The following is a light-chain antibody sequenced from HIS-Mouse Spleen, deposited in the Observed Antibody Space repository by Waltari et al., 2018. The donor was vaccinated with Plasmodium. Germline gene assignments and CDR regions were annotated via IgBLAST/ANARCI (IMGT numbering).Light chain of an antibody. CDR2: KDS. Sequence: SYELTQPSSVSVSPGQTARITCSGDVLAKKYARWFQQKPGQAPVLVIYKDSERPSGILGRVSGSSSGTTVTLTSSGAQVEDEADYYCYAAADNNLVFGGGTKLTVL. J-gene: IGLJ3*02. CDR1: VLAKKY. V-gene: IGLV3-27*01. CDR3: YAAADNNLV.